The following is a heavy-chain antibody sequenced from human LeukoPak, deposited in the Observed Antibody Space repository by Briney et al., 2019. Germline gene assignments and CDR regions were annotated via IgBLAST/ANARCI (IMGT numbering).Heavy chain of an antibody. J-gene: IGHJ5*02. CDR2: IYYSGST. CDR1: GGSISSYY. Sequence: SETLSLTCTVSGGSISSYYWSWIRQPPGKGLEWIGYIYYSGSTNYNPSLKSRVTISVDTSKNQFSLKLSSVTAADTAVYYCARDAPYGGYAWFDPWGQGTLVTVSS. V-gene: IGHV4-59*01. D-gene: IGHD4-17*01. CDR3: ARDAPYGGYAWFDP.